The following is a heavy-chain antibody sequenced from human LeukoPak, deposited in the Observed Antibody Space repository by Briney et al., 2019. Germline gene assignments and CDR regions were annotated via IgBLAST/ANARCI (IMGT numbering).Heavy chain of an antibody. D-gene: IGHD6-13*01. J-gene: IGHJ3*02. CDR1: GFTFSSYS. CDR2: ISGTSDYI. CDR3: ARDMYGSSWYDAFDI. V-gene: IGHV3-21*01. Sequence: PGGSLRLSCAASGFTFSSYSMNWVRQAPGRGLEWVAFISGTSDYIHYADSVKGRFTISRDNAKNSLYLQMNSLRVVDTAVYYCARDMYGSSWYDAFDIWGQGTMVTVSS.